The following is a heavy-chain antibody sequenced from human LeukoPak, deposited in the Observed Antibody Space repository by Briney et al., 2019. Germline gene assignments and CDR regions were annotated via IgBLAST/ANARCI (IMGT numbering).Heavy chain of an antibody. CDR1: GGSIRSSSYY. CDR2: IYYSGST. Sequence: SETLSLTCTVSGGSIRSSSYYWGWIRQPPGKGLEWIGSIYYSGSTYHNPSLKSRVTISVETYKNRFSLKLSSVTAADTAVYYCARVEITMIVVVIPSAFDIWGQGTMVTVSS. CDR3: ARVEITMIVVVIPSAFDI. D-gene: IGHD3-22*01. V-gene: IGHV4-39*07. J-gene: IGHJ3*02.